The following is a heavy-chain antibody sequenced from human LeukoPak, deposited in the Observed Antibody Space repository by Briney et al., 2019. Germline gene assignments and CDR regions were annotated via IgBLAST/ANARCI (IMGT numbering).Heavy chain of an antibody. Sequence: PGGSLRLSCAASGFTSSSYSMNWVRQAPGKGLEWVAVISYDASNKYEADSVKGRFSISRDNSKNTLYLQMNSLSSEDTAIYYCARGVWFDTSGYTAFDIWGQGTMVTVSS. CDR1: GFTSSSYS. V-gene: IGHV3-30*03. J-gene: IGHJ3*02. D-gene: IGHD3-22*01. CDR2: ISYDASNK. CDR3: ARGVWFDTSGYTAFDI.